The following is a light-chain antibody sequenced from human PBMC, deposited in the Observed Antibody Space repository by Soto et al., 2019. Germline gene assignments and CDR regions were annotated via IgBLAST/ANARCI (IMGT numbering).Light chain of an antibody. CDR3: QQYYSYPIT. J-gene: IGKJ5*01. Sequence: EIQLTQSPSCLFVSVEDRVIMACSASQSITNHLNWYQQKPGRAPKLMIFAASSLQSGVPSRFSGSRSGPDFTLTISSRQPEDFATYYCQQYYSYPITFGQGTRLEI. CDR2: AAS. CDR1: QSITNH. V-gene: IGKV1-39*01.